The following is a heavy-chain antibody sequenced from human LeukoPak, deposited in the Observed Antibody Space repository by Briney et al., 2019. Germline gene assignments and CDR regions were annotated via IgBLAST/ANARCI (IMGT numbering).Heavy chain of an antibody. V-gene: IGHV3-21*01. J-gene: IGHJ4*02. Sequence: KPGGSLRLSCAASGFTFSSYCMNWVRQAPGKGLERVSSISSSSSYIYYADSVKGRFTISRDNAKNSLYLQMNSLRAEDTAVYYCARDPLAYDSSGYPPFVDYWGQGTLVTVSS. CDR3: ARDPLAYDSSGYPPFVDY. CDR2: ISSSSSYI. CDR1: GFTFSSYC. D-gene: IGHD3-22*01.